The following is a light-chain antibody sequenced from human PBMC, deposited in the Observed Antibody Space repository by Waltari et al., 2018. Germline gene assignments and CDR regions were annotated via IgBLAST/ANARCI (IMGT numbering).Light chain of an antibody. J-gene: IGKJ4*01. CDR3: QQFNSYPLT. Sequence: AIQLTQSPSSLSASVEDRVTITCRASQGISSSLAWYQQKPGKAPKLLIYDASSLESGVPARFSGSGSGTDFTLTISSLQPEDFAAYHCQQFNSYPLTFGGGTKVEIK. V-gene: IGKV1-13*02. CDR1: QGISSS. CDR2: DAS.